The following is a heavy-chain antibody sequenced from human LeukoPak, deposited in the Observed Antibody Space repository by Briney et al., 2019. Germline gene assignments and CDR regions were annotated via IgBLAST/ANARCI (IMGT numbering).Heavy chain of an antibody. D-gene: IGHD3-10*01. J-gene: IGHJ4*02. CDR3: ARAEDFITMVRGVVRGVPDY. V-gene: IGHV1-18*01. CDR1: GYTFTSYG. CDR2: ISAYNGNT. Sequence: EASVTVSCRASGYTFTSYGISWVRQAPGQGLEWMGWISAYNGNTNYAQKLQGRVTMTTDTSTSTAYMELRSLRSDDTAVYYCARAEDFITMVRGVVRGVPDYWGQGTLVTVSS.